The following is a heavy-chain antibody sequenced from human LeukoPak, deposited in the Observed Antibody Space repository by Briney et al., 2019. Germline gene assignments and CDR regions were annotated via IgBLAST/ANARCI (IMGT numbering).Heavy chain of an antibody. CDR1: GFTFSSYS. V-gene: IGHV3-21*01. CDR3: ARRLRIRSSGWDSYYFDY. Sequence: GGSLRLSCAASGFTFSSYSMNWVRQAPGKGLEWVSSISSSSSYIYYADSVKGRFTISRDNAKNSLYLQVNSLRAEDTAVYYCARRLRIRSSGWDSYYFDYWGQGTLVTVSS. D-gene: IGHD6-19*01. CDR2: ISSSSSYI. J-gene: IGHJ4*02.